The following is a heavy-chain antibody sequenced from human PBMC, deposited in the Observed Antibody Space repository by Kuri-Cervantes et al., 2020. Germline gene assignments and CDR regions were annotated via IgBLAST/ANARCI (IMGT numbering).Heavy chain of an antibody. J-gene: IGHJ3*02. V-gene: IGHV3-30-3*01. CDR2: MSYDGSNK. CDR1: GFTFSSYA. D-gene: IGHD6-19*01. Sequence: GESLKISCAASGFTFSSYAMHWVRQAPGKGLEWVAVMSYDGSNKYYADSAKGRFTISRDNAKNSLYLQMSSLTAEDTGVYYCVRDVQWAFDIWGQGIMVTVSS. CDR3: VRDVQWAFDI.